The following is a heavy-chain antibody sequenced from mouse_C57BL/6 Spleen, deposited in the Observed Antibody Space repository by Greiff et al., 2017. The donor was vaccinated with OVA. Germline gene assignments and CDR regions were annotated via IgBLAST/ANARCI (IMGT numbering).Heavy chain of an antibody. CDR3: AKEGGIYDGYPVYAMDY. CDR2: IWRGGST. Sequence: QVQLQQSGPGLVQPSQSLSITCTVSGFSLTSYGVHWVRQSPGKGLEWLGVIWRGGSTDYNAAFMSRLSITKDNSKSQVFFKMNSLQADDTAIYYCAKEGGIYDGYPVYAMDYWGQGTSVTVSS. J-gene: IGHJ4*01. V-gene: IGHV2-5*01. D-gene: IGHD2-3*01. CDR1: GFSLTSYG.